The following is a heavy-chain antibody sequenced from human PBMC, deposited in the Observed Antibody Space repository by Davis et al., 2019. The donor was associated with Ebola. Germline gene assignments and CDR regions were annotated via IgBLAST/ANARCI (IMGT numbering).Heavy chain of an antibody. V-gene: IGHV5-51*01. D-gene: IGHD3-3*01. CDR3: TRHGATVFGVIDA. CDR1: GYRFTDFW. Sequence: GESLKISCQISGYRFTDFWIGWVRQPPGKGLEWMGIVHHADSDTRYNPSFKGQVTITADKSSNTAYLQWSSLKSSDTAIYYCTRHGATVFGVIDAWGQGTLVTVSS. J-gene: IGHJ5*02. CDR2: VHHADSDT.